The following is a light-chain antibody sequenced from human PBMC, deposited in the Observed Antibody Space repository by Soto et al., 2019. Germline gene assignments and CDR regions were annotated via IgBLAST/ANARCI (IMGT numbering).Light chain of an antibody. J-gene: IGKJ5*01. CDR2: DTS. V-gene: IGKV3-15*01. Sequence: EIVLTQSPASLSVSPGEGVTLSCRASQSIARKLAWYQQKPGQAPRLLIYDTSTRATRLPARFSGSGSGTEFTLTISSLQSEDSAVYYCQQYNKWSAISFGQGTRLEIK. CDR1: QSIARK. CDR3: QQYNKWSAIS.